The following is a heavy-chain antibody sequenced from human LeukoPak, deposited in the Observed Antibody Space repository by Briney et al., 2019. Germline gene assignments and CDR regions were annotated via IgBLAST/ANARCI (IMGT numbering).Heavy chain of an antibody. CDR2: IRHDGTDQ. CDR1: GFTFS. Sequence: GGSLRLSCVGSGFTFSVHWVRQVPGTGLEWLTFIRHDGTDQHYADSARGRFTISRDNSKNTVYLQMNSLRPEDTALYYCAKDGNWASVSWGQGTLVTVSS. V-gene: IGHV3-30*02. J-gene: IGHJ5*02. D-gene: IGHD7-27*01. CDR3: AKDGNWASVS.